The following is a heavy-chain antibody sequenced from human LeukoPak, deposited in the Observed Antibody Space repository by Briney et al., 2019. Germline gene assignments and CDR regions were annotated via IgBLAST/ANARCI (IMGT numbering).Heavy chain of an antibody. CDR2: INPNSGGT. V-gene: IGHV1-2*02. CDR1: GYTFTGYY. J-gene: IGHJ4*02. D-gene: IGHD3-10*01. CDR3: AKEDGNYGSGRYYCFDY. Sequence: GASVKVSCKASGYTFTGYYIHWVRQAPGQGLEWMGWINPNSGGTTYAQNFQGRVTLTRDTSISTSYMELIRLRSDDTAVYYCAKEDGNYGSGRYYCFDYWGQGTLVTVSS.